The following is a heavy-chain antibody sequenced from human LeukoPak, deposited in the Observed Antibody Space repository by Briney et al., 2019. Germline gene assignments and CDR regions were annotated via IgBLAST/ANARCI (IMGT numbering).Heavy chain of an antibody. J-gene: IGHJ4*02. CDR3: ARGRPYSYDY. V-gene: IGHV4-34*01. CDR2: INHSGSA. D-gene: IGHD5-18*01. CDR1: GGSFSGYY. Sequence: PSETLSLTCAVYGGSFSGYYWSWIRQPPGKGLEWIGEINHSGSASYNPSLKSRVTISVDTSKNQFSLKLSYVTAADTAVYYCARGRPYSYDYWGQGTLVTVSS.